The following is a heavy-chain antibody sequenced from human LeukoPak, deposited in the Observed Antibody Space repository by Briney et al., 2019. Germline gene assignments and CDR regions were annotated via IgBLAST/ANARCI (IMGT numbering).Heavy chain of an antibody. CDR3: ARDNYDFWSALDY. J-gene: IGHJ4*02. V-gene: IGHV4-59*01. CDR2: IYYSGST. Sequence: PSETLSLTCTVSGGSISSYYWSRIRQPPGKGLEWIGYIYYSGSTNYNPSLKSRVTISVDTSKNQFSLKLSSVTAADTAVYYCARDNYDFWSALDYWGQGTLVTVSS. CDR1: GGSISSYY. D-gene: IGHD3-3*01.